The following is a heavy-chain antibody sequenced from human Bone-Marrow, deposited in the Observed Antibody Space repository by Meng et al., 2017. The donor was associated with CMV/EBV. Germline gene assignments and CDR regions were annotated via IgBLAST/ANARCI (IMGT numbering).Heavy chain of an antibody. CDR2: ISGSGGST. CDR3: ASAWYGSGSLPFDY. J-gene: IGHJ4*02. Sequence: GGSLRLSCAASGFTFSSYAMSWVRQAPGKGLEWVSAISGSGGSTYYADSVKGRFTISRDNAKNTLYLQMNSLRAEDTAVYYCASAWYGSGSLPFDYWGQGTLVTVSS. D-gene: IGHD3-10*01. CDR1: GFTFSSYA. V-gene: IGHV3-23*01.